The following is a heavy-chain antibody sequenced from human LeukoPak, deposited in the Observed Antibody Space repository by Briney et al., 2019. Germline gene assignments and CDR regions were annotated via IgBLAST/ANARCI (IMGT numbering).Heavy chain of an antibody. CDR2: ITPIFGTA. Sequence: SVKVSCKASGGTFIRFTISWVRQAPGQGFEWMGGITPIFGTANFAQKFQGRVSITADESTSTAFMELSSLRSEDTAVYYCAREWGLESSGYYYAYWGQGTLVTVSS. J-gene: IGHJ4*02. CDR1: GGTFIRFT. CDR3: AREWGLESSGYYYAY. V-gene: IGHV1-69*01. D-gene: IGHD3-22*01.